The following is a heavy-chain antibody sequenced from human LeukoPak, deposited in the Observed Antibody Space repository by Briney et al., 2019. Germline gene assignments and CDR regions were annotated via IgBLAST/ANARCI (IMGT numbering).Heavy chain of an antibody. CDR1: GFTFSNYA. J-gene: IGHJ4*02. Sequence: GGSLRLSCAASGFTFSNYAMSWVRQAPGKGLEWVSGITGSGGNTYYADSVKGRFTISRDNSKKTVFLQMNSLRAEDTAVYYCAKWGDYDVLTGYYVSDYWGQGTLVTVSS. V-gene: IGHV3-23*01. CDR2: ITGSGGNT. CDR3: AKWGDYDVLTGYYVSDY. D-gene: IGHD3-9*01.